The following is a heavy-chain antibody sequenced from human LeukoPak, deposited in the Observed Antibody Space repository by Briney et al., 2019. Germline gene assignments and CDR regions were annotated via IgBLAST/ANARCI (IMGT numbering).Heavy chain of an antibody. CDR1: GFAFSSYW. V-gene: IGHV3-7*01. Sequence: GGSLRLSCAASGFAFSSYWMTWVRQAPGKGLEWVANIKPDGSGKNYVDSVKGRFTISRDNAKNSLYLQMKGLIVEDTAVYYCSSEPAVLDLDCWGQGTLVTVSS. D-gene: IGHD6-19*01. CDR2: IKPDGSGK. CDR3: SSEPAVLDLDC. J-gene: IGHJ4*02.